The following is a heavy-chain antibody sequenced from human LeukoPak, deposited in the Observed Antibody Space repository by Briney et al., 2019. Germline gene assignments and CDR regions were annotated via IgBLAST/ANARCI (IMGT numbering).Heavy chain of an antibody. CDR2: INSDGSNT. CDR1: GFIFSSYW. V-gene: IGHV3-74*01. D-gene: IGHD2-2*01. CDR3: ARVCSTSSYGMDV. Sequence: GGSLRLSCAASGFIFSSYWMYWVRQAPGKGLVWVAHINSDGSNTNYADSVKGRFTISRDNAENKVYLQMNSLRAEDTAVYYCARVCSTSSYGMDVWGQGTTVTVSS. J-gene: IGHJ6*02.